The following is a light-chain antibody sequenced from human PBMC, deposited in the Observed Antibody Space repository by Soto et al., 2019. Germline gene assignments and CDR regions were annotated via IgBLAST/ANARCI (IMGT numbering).Light chain of an antibody. Sequence: EIVMTQSPVTLSVSPGERAALSCRASQGVASNLAWYQQKPGQAPRLLIHSASTRATGIPDRFSGSGSGTEFTLTISSLQSEDLAVYYCQQYNNWPYTFGQGTKLEIK. J-gene: IGKJ2*01. CDR2: SAS. CDR3: QQYNNWPYT. CDR1: QGVASN. V-gene: IGKV3-15*01.